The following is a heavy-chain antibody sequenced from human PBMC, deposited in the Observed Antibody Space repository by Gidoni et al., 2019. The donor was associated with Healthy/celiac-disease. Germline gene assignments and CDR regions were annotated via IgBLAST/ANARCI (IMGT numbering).Heavy chain of an antibody. Sequence: EDGETIYAQKFQGRVTMTEDTSTDTAYMELSSLRSEDTAVYYCATDPHCSSTSCRFDPWGQGTLVTVSS. CDR2: EDGET. J-gene: IGHJ5*02. CDR3: ATDPHCSSTSCRFDP. D-gene: IGHD2-2*01. V-gene: IGHV1-24*01.